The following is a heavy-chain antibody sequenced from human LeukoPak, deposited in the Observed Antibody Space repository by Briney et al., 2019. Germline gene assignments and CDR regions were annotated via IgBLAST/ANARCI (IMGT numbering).Heavy chain of an antibody. CDR3: AKGGYSSSWSYYFDH. CDR1: GFTFSNHW. CDR2: INRDGSRT. Sequence: GGSLRLSCAASGFTFSNHWMHWVRQAPGKGLMWVSRINRDGSRTDYADSVKGRFTISRDDAKNTLYLQMNSLRAEDTAVYYCAKGGYSSSWSYYFDHWGQGTLVTVSS. V-gene: IGHV3-74*01. J-gene: IGHJ4*02. D-gene: IGHD6-13*01.